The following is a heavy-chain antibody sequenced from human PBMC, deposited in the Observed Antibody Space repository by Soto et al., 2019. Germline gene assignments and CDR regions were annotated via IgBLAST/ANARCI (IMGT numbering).Heavy chain of an antibody. D-gene: IGHD1-26*01. CDR3: AREVGPIDY. Sequence: XGGCLRLSCAACGVTVSTYSMNGVRQARGKGLEWVSYISDAGTTIYHADSVKGRFTISRDNAKKSLYLQMNSLRVEDTAVYYCAREVGPIDYWGQGILVTVSS. CDR1: GVTVSTYS. J-gene: IGHJ4*02. CDR2: ISDAGTTI. V-gene: IGHV3-48*01.